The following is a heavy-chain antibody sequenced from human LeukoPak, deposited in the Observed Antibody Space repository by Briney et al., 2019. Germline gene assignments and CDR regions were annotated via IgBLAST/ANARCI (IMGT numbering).Heavy chain of an antibody. D-gene: IGHD3-9*01. V-gene: IGHV4-34*01. Sequence: SETLSLTCAVYGGSFSGYYWSWIRQPPGKGLEWIGEINHSGSTNYNPSLKSRVTISVDTSKNQFSLKLSSVTAADTAVYYCARFPARHFDWLPKKPKGFDYWGQGTLVTVSS. J-gene: IGHJ4*02. CDR3: ARFPARHFDWLPKKPKGFDY. CDR1: GGSFSGYY. CDR2: INHSGST.